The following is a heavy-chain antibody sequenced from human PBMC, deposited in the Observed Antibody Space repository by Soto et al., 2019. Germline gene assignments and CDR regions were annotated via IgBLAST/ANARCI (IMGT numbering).Heavy chain of an antibody. V-gene: IGHV4-39*01. D-gene: IGHD3-22*01. J-gene: IGHJ3*01. Sequence: QLQLQESGPGLVKPSETLSLTCTVSGGSISSSSYYWGWIRQPPGKGLEWIGSIYYSGSTYYNPSLKSRVTISVDTSKNQFSLKLSSVTAADTAVYYCARTQGSSGYYLEQIWGQGTMVTVSS. CDR1: GGSISSSSYY. CDR2: IYYSGST. CDR3: ARTQGSSGYYLEQI.